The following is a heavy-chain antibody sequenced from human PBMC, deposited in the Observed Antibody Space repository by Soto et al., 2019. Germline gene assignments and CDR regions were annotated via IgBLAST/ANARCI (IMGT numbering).Heavy chain of an antibody. V-gene: IGHV3-23*01. J-gene: IGHJ5*02. CDR3: AKNQGVELVPLATVDWFDP. CDR1: GFIFENFG. D-gene: IGHD1-26*01. CDR2: IRGRGFKK. Sequence: EVVLLESGGGLEQPGGSLRLSCAASGFIFENFGMSWVRQAPGKGLEWISSIRGRGFKKYYADSVKGRFTISRDNSKSTVYLELNNLSAEDTAVYHCAKNQGVELVPLATVDWFDPWGQGSVVTVSS.